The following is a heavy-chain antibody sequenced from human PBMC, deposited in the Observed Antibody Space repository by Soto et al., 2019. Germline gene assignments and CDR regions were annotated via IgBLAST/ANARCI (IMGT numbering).Heavy chain of an antibody. CDR2: IYYSGST. J-gene: IGHJ4*02. CDR1: GGSVSSGSYY. CDR3: ARAGSLYSSGWFYYFDY. D-gene: IGHD6-19*01. Sequence: SETLSLTCTVSGGSVSSGSYYWSWIRQPPGKGLEWIGYIYYSGSTNYNPPLKSRVTISVDTSKNQFSLKLSSVTAADTAVYYCARAGSLYSSGWFYYFDYWGQGTLVTVSS. V-gene: IGHV4-61*01.